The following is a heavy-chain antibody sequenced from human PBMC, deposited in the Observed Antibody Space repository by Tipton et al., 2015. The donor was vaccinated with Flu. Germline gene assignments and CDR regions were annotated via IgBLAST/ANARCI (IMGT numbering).Heavy chain of an antibody. Sequence: TLSLTCTVSGGSISSYYWSWIRQPPGKGLEWIGYIYYSGSTNYNPSLKSRVTMSVDTSKNQFSLKLSSVTAADTAVYYCARYGTYDGSRYFQHWGQGTLVTVSS. CDR2: IYYSGST. V-gene: IGHV4-59*01. CDR1: GGSISSYY. CDR3: ARYGTYDGSRYFQH. J-gene: IGHJ1*01. D-gene: IGHD1-26*01.